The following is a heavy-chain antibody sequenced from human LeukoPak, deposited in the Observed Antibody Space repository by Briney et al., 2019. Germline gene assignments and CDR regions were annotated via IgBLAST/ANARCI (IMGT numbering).Heavy chain of an antibody. CDR1: GGTFSSYA. D-gene: IGHD1-26*01. J-gene: IGHJ4*02. CDR3: ARVGSYYFDY. V-gene: IGHV1-69*05. CDR2: IIPIFGTA. Sequence: SVKVSCKASGGTFSSYAISWARQAPGQGLEWMGRIIPIFGTANYAQKFQGRVTITTDESTSTAYMELSSLRSEDTAVYYCARVGSYYFDYWGQGTLVTVSS.